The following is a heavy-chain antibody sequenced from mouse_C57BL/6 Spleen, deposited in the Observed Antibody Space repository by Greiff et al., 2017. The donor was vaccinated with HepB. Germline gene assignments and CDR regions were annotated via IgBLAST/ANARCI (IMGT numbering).Heavy chain of an antibody. V-gene: IGHV1-19*01. CDR2: INPYNGGT. Sequence: VQLKQSGPVLVKPGASVKMSCKASGYTFTDYYMNWVKQSHGKSLEWIGVINPYNGGTSYNQKFKGKATLTVDKSSSTAYMELNSLTSEDSAVYYCARVNWYFDYWGQGTTLTVSS. J-gene: IGHJ2*01. CDR1: GYTFTDYY. D-gene: IGHD4-1*01. CDR3: ARVNWYFDY.